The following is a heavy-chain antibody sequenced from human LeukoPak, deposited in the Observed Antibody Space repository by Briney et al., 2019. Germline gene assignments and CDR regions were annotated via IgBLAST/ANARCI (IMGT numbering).Heavy chain of an antibody. Sequence: SETLSLTCTVSGGSISSSSDYWGWIRQPPGKGLEWIGSIYNTESANYNPSLKSRVTISVDKSKNQFSLKLSSVTAADTAVYYCARGTHDYGDYVSLSWYFDLWGRGTLVTVSS. CDR3: ARGTHDYGDYVSLSWYFDL. J-gene: IGHJ2*01. D-gene: IGHD4-17*01. CDR1: GGSISSSSDY. CDR2: IYNTESA. V-gene: IGHV4-39*07.